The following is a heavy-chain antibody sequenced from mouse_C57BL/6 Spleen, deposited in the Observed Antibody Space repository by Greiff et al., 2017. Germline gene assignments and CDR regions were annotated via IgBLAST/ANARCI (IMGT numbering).Heavy chain of an antibody. Sequence: QVQLQQPGAELVRPGSSVKLSCKASGYTFTSSWMDWVKQRPGQGLEWIGNIYPSDSETHYNQKFKDKATLTVDKSSSTAYMQLSSLTSEDSAVYYCARDYDGFDYWGQGTTLTVSS. CDR3: ARDYDGFDY. CDR1: GYTFTSSW. CDR2: IYPSDSET. V-gene: IGHV1-61*01. J-gene: IGHJ2*01. D-gene: IGHD2-4*01.